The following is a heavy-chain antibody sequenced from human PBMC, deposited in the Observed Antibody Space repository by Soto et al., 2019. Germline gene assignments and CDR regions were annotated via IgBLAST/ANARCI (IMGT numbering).Heavy chain of an antibody. CDR1: GFSFSTYN. D-gene: IGHD2-15*01. CDR3: ARDRCYDGTCYSASDS. CDR2: ISTTSFTI. Sequence: GGSLRLSCAASGFSFSTYNMDWVRQAPGKRPEWIAYISTTSFTIYYADSVKGRFTISRDNDRNSLYLEMNSLRDEDTAVYYCARDRCYDGTCYSASDSWGQGTLVTVSS. V-gene: IGHV3-48*02. J-gene: IGHJ5*01.